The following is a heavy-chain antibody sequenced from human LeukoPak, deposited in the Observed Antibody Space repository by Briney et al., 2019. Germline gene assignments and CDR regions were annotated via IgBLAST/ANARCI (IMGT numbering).Heavy chain of an antibody. J-gene: IGHJ4*02. CDR1: GFTFSRFW. D-gene: IGHD6-25*01. V-gene: IGHV3-30*03. Sequence: GGSLRLSCAASGFTFSRFWMSWVRQAPGKGLEWVAVISYDGSNKYTADSVKGRFTISRDNSKNTLYLQMNSLRAEDTAVYYCVAAAAVAYYFDYWGQGTLVTVSS. CDR3: VAAAAVAYYFDY. CDR2: ISYDGSNK.